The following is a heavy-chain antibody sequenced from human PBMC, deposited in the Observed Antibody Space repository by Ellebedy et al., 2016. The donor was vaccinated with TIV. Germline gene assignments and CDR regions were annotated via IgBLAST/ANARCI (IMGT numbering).Heavy chain of an antibody. CDR3: ATRPLAYCGGDCYSVDY. V-gene: IGHV1-24*01. J-gene: IGHJ4*02. CDR2: FDPEDGET. CDR1: GYTLTELS. Sequence: AASVKVSCKVSGYTLTELSMHWVRQAPGKGLEWMGGFDPEDGETIYAQKFQGRVTMTEDTSTDTAYMELSSLRSEDKAVYYCATRPLAYCGGDCYSVDYWGQGTLVTVSS. D-gene: IGHD2-21*02.